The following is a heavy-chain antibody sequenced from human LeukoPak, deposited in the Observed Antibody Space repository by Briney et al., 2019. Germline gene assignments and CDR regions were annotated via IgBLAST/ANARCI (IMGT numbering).Heavy chain of an antibody. J-gene: IGHJ4*02. CDR1: GGTFSSYA. D-gene: IGHD3-3*01. CDR3: AREDLGQPADY. Sequence: ASVKVSCKASGGTFSSYAISWVRQAPGQGLEWMGRIIPIFGIANYAQKFQGRVTITADKSTSTAYMELSSLRSEDTAVYYCAREDLGQPADYWGQGTLVTVSS. V-gene: IGHV1-69*04. CDR2: IIPIFGIA.